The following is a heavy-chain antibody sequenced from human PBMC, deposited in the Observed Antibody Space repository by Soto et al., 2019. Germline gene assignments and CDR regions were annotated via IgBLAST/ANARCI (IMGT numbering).Heavy chain of an antibody. Sequence: GSLLIAGAASGFTLSTYWMHWVRQVPGKGLVWVSRISSGGTYTSYADSVKGRFTISRDSARNTLFLQMNYLTGEDTAVYYCARTFVDGMAGFGPWGQGTLVTVSS. CDR2: ISSGGTYT. CDR1: GFTLSTYW. J-gene: IGHJ5*02. D-gene: IGHD2-15*01. CDR3: ARTFVDGMAGFGP. V-gene: IGHV3-74*01.